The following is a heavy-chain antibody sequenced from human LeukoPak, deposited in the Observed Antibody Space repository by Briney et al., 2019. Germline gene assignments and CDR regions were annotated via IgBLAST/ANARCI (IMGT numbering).Heavy chain of an antibody. V-gene: IGHV4-4*02. CDR3: ARSPTKRVPEDY. J-gene: IGHJ4*02. Sequence: SGTLSLTCTVSSGSIFNNNWWSWVRQPPGKGLEWIGQIFHSGSTSYSPSLKSRVTISMGKSKNQISLRLTSVTAADTAVYYCARSPTKRVPEDYWGQGTLVTVSS. D-gene: IGHD2-2*01. CDR1: SGSIFNNNW. CDR2: IFHSGST.